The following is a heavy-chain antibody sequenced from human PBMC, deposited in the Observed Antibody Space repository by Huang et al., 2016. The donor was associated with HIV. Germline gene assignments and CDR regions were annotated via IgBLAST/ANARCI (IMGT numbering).Heavy chain of an antibody. Sequence: QVQLEESGPGLVKPSETLSLTCTVSGGSIISKYHHWGWIRQPPGKSLEWIGSIYHSWSTHYNPSLKSRVTISVDTSENHFFLRLNSTVAADTAVYYCARHLAYGYYFRGFDVWGQGAIVTVSS. V-gene: IGHV4-39*01. CDR2: IYHSWST. D-gene: IGHD5-18*01. CDR1: GGSIISKYHH. J-gene: IGHJ3*01. CDR3: ARHLAYGYYFRGFDV.